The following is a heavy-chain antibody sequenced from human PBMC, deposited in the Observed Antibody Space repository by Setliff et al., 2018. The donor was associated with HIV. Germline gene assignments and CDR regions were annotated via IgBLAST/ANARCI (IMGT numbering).Heavy chain of an antibody. J-gene: IGHJ4*02. D-gene: IGHD3-10*01. Sequence: SETLSLTCSVYGGSFSAYHWNWIRQPPGKGLEWIGEIQHSGSATYNPSLKSRVTMSLDKSKNQLSLKLTSVTATDTAAYYCARLSPMLGSLDYWGQGTLVTVSS. V-gene: IGHV4-34*01. CDR1: GGSFSAYH. CDR2: IQHSGSA. CDR3: ARLSPMLGSLDY.